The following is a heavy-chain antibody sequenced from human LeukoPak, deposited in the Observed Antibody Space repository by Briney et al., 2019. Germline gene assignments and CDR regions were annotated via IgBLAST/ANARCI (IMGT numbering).Heavy chain of an antibody. CDR1: GYTLTGYY. CDR3: ARDRVGSGWPRPYYFEV. Sequence: ASVKVSCKASGYTLTGYYLHWVRQAPGQGLEWMGWINPNTGATHSAQKFQGRITMTRDTSISAAYMDLSRLRSDDTAVYYCARDRVGSGWPRPYYFEVWGQGTLVTVSS. CDR2: INPNTGAT. D-gene: IGHD6-19*01. V-gene: IGHV1-2*02. J-gene: IGHJ4*02.